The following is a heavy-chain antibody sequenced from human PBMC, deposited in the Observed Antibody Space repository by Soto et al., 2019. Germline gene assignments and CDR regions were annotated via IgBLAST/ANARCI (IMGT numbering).Heavy chain of an antibody. CDR3: ARENYDFWSGSLYYYYGMDV. D-gene: IGHD3-3*01. CDR2: IYYSGST. Sequence: PSETLSLTCTVSGGSISSYYWSWIRQPPGKGLEWIGYIYYSGSTNYNPSLKSRVTISVDTSKNQFSLKLSSVTAADTAVYYCARENYDFWSGSLYYYYGMDVWGQGTTVTVSS. CDR1: GGSISSYY. V-gene: IGHV4-59*01. J-gene: IGHJ6*02.